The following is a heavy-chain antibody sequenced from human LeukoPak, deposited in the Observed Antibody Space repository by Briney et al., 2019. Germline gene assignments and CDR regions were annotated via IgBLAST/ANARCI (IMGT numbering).Heavy chain of an antibody. Sequence: SETLSLTCAVSGGSISSYYWSWIRQPAGKGLEWIGRIYSTGSTNYYPSLKSRVTMSVDTSKNQFSLKLSSVTAADTAVYYCARGSGYYSSFDYWGQGTLVTVSS. D-gene: IGHD3-22*01. CDR2: IYSTGST. V-gene: IGHV4-4*07. CDR1: GGSISSYY. J-gene: IGHJ4*02. CDR3: ARGSGYYSSFDY.